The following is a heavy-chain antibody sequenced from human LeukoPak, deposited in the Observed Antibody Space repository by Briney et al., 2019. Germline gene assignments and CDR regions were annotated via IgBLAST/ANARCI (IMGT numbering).Heavy chain of an antibody. Sequence: SETLSLTCTVSGGSISSYYWSWIRQPLGKGLEWIGYIHYSAGTKYNPSLKSRVTISVDTSKNQFSLKLTSVAAADTAVYYCARSSDTSGYYHYFDYWGQGTLVSVSS. D-gene: IGHD3-22*01. CDR1: GGSISSYY. CDR2: IHYSAGT. J-gene: IGHJ4*02. CDR3: ARSSDTSGYYHYFDY. V-gene: IGHV4-59*08.